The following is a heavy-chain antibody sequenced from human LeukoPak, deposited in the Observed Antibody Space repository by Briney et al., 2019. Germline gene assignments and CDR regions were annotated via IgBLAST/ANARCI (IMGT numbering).Heavy chain of an antibody. Sequence: GGSLRLSCAASGFTFSDYYMSWIRQAPGKGLEWVSDISGDSSSISYADSVQGRFTVSRDNAKISLYLQMNSLRAEDTAVYYCARGGYYGGDDYWGQGTLVTVSS. CDR3: ARGGYYGGDDY. D-gene: IGHD4-23*01. CDR2: ISGDSSSI. V-gene: IGHV3-11*01. J-gene: IGHJ4*02. CDR1: GFTFSDYY.